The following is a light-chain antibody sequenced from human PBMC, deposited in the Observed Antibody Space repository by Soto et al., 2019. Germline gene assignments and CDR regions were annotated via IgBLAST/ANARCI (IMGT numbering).Light chain of an antibody. CDR1: ESVSNN. CDR3: QQYSISRT. V-gene: IGKV3-15*01. CDR2: GAS. Sequence: EIVMTQSPATLSLSPGERATLSCRASESVSNNLAWYQQKAGQAPRLLIYGASTRATGTPARFSGSGSGTEFTLTISSLQSEDFAVYYCQQYSISRTFGQGTKVEIK. J-gene: IGKJ1*01.